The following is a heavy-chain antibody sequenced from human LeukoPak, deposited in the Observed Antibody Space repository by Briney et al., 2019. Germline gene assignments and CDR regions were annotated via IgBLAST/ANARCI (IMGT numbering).Heavy chain of an antibody. J-gene: IGHJ4*02. CDR1: GYTFTGYY. Sequence: ASVKVSCKASGYTFTGYYMHWVRQAPGQGLEWMGWINPNSGGTNYAQKFQGRVTMTRDTSISTAYMELSRLRSDDTAVHYCARQVVVAAYYFDYWGQGTLVTVSS. CDR2: INPNSGGT. CDR3: ARQVVVAAYYFDY. V-gene: IGHV1-2*02. D-gene: IGHD2-15*01.